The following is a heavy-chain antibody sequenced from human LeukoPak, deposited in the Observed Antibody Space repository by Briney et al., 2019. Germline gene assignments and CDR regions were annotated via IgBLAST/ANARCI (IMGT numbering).Heavy chain of an antibody. CDR3: ARDSGSSGWYGVLDY. Sequence: GESLKISCKGSGYSFTSYWIGWVRQMPGKGLEWMGIIYPGDSDTRYSPSFQGQVTISADKSISTAYLQWSSLKASDTAVYYCARDSGSSGWYGVLDYWGQGTLVTVSS. D-gene: IGHD6-19*01. V-gene: IGHV5-51*01. J-gene: IGHJ4*02. CDR1: GYSFTSYW. CDR2: IYPGDSDT.